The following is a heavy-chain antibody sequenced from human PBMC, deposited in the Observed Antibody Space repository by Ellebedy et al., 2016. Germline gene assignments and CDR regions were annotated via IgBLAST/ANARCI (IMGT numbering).Heavy chain of an antibody. D-gene: IGHD2-21*02. J-gene: IGHJ4*02. V-gene: IGHV4-30-4*01. CDR1: GDSISSRDHH. CDR3: ARGPGANCGGDCYCDY. Sequence: SETLSLTCTVSGDSISSRDHHWSWLRQSPGTGLEWIGYIYNSGSTSLNPSLKSRVTISIDKSKNQFSLNMNSVTAADTAVYYCARGPGANCGGDCYCDYWGQGALVTVSS. CDR2: IYNSGST.